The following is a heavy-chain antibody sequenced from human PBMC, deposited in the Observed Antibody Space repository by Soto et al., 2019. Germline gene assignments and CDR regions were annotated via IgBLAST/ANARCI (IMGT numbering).Heavy chain of an antibody. CDR1: GFTVSSNY. CDR2: IYSGGST. CDR3: PTGGYCSGGSCFMTFDI. Sequence: EVQLVESGGGLVQPGGSLRLSCAASGFTVSSNYMSWVRQAPGKGLEWVSVIYSGGSTYYADSVKGRFTISRDNSKNTLYLQMNSPRAEDTAVYHCPTGGYCSGGSCFMTFDIWGQGTMVTVSS. D-gene: IGHD2-15*01. J-gene: IGHJ3*02. V-gene: IGHV3-66*01.